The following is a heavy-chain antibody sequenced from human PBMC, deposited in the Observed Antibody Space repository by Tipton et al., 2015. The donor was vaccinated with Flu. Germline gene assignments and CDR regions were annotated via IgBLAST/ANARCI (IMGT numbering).Heavy chain of an antibody. V-gene: IGHV4-59*04. J-gene: IGHJ4*02. CDR3: ARSQPIGYCSSTNCPHFDY. D-gene: IGHD2-2*01. CDR1: GDSFSAYY. Sequence: TLSLTCPVSGDSFSAYYWSWIRQPPGKGLEWIGNIYYSGSTYYNPSLKSRVTISVDTSKNQFSLKMSSVTAADTAVYYCARSQPIGYCSSTNCPHFDYWGQGTLVTVSS. CDR2: IYYSGST.